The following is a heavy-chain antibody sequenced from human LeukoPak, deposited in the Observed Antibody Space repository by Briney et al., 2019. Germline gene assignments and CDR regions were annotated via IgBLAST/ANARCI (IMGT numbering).Heavy chain of an antibody. J-gene: IGHJ4*02. V-gene: IGHV3-23*01. Sequence: GGSLRLSCAASGFTFNSYAMNWVRQAPGRGLEWVSFISGISLSIYYADSVKGRFTISRDNSKNTLYLQMDSLRAEDTAVYYCAKTYDSGSYDFDYWGQGTLVTVSS. D-gene: IGHD5-12*01. CDR1: GFTFNSYA. CDR2: ISGISLSI. CDR3: AKTYDSGSYDFDY.